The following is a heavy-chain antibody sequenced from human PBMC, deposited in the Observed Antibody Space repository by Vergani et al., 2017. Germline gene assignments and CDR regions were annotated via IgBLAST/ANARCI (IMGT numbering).Heavy chain of an antibody. Sequence: QVQLVQSGAEVKKPGASVKVSCKASGYTFTGYYMHWVRQAPGQGLGWMGWINPNSGGQNYAQTLQGRVTMTTETSTSTAYMELRSRRSDDTAVYYCARSGIAVAGPYFDYWGQGTLVTVSS. V-gene: IGHV1-2*02. CDR2: INPNSGGQ. CDR1: GYTFTGYY. J-gene: IGHJ4*02. D-gene: IGHD6-19*01. CDR3: ARSGIAVAGPYFDY.